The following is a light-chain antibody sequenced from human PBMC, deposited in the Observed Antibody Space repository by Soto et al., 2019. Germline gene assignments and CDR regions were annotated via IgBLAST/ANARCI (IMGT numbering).Light chain of an antibody. CDR1: QSISSW. CDR3: QQYNSYSWT. J-gene: IGKJ1*01. Sequence: DIPMTQSPSTLSASVGDRVTITCRASQSISSWLAWYQQKPGKAPKLLIYKASSLESGVPSRFSGSGSGTAFTLTISSLQPDDFATYCCQQYNSYSWTFGQGTKVEIK. CDR2: KAS. V-gene: IGKV1-5*03.